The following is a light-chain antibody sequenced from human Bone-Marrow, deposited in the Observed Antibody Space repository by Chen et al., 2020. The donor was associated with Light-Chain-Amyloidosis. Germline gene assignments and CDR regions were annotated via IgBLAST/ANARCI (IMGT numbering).Light chain of an antibody. Sequence: SHELTQPPSESVSPGQTARITCSGDDLPTKYAYWYQQKPGQAPVLVIHRDTERPSGISERFSGSSSGTTATLTISGVQAEDEADYHCQSADSSGTYEVIFGGGTKLTVL. J-gene: IGLJ2*01. V-gene: IGLV3-25*03. CDR1: DLPTKY. CDR3: QSADSSGTYEVI. CDR2: RDT.